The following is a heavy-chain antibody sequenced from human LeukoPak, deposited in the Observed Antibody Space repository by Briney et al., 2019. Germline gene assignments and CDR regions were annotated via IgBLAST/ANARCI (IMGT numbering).Heavy chain of an antibody. CDR3: ARDRYSYGHKGPVDY. D-gene: IGHD5-18*01. CDR1: GFTFSSYW. Sequence: GGSLRLSCAASGFTFSSYWMNWVRQAPGKGLEWVANIKQDGSEKNYVDSVKGRFTISRDNSKNTLYLQMNSLRAEDTAVYYCARDRYSYGHKGPVDYWGQGTLVTVSS. CDR2: IKQDGSEK. V-gene: IGHV3-7*01. J-gene: IGHJ4*02.